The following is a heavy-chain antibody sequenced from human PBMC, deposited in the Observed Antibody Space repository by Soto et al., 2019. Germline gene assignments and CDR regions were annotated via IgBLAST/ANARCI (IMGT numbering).Heavy chain of an antibody. J-gene: IGHJ6*02. CDR2: ISSSSSYI. CDR3: ARDWLTMVRGDTGSGMDV. Sequence: GGSLRLSCAPSGFTFSSYSMNWVRQAQGKGLEWVSSISSSSSYIYYADSVNGRFSISRDNAKNSLYLQMNSLRADDTAVYYCARDWLTMVRGDTGSGMDVWGQGTTVTVSS. D-gene: IGHD3-10*01. CDR1: GFTFSSYS. V-gene: IGHV3-21*01.